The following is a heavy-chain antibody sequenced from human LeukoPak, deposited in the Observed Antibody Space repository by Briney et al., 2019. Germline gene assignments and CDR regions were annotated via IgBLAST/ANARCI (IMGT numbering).Heavy chain of an antibody. J-gene: IGHJ4*02. V-gene: IGHV3-21*04. Sequence: GGSLRLSCAASGFTFSSYSVNWVRQAPGKGLEWVSSISGTGTNTYYADSVKGRFTISRDNTKNSLYLQMNSLRAEDTALYYCSKALGGGVSNFDYWGQGTLVTVSS. CDR2: ISGTGTNT. D-gene: IGHD5/OR15-5a*01. CDR3: SKALGGGVSNFDY. CDR1: GFTFSSYS.